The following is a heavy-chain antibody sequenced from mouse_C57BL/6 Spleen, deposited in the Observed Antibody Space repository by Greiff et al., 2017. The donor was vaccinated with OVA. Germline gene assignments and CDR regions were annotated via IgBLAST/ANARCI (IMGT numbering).Heavy chain of an antibody. CDR1: GFTFSNYW. V-gene: IGHV6-3*01. J-gene: IGHJ4*01. CDR3: PRGYDYGFLYYAMDY. CDR2: IRLKSDNYAT. D-gene: IGHD2-4*01. Sequence: EVQGVESGGGLVQPGGSMKLSCVASGFTFSNYWMNWVRQSPEKGLEWVAQIRLKSDNYATHYAESVKGRFTISRDDSKSSVYLQMNNLRAEDTGIYYCPRGYDYGFLYYAMDYWGQGTSVTVSS.